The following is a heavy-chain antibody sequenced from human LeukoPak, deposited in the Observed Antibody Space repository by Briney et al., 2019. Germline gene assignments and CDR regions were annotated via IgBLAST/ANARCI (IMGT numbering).Heavy chain of an antibody. CDR3: ARDRGFMVRGSRRGYDDYYYYMDV. D-gene: IGHD3-10*01. J-gene: IGHJ6*03. CDR1: GGSFSGYY. Sequence: YPSETLSLTCAVYGGSFSGYYWSWIRQPPGKGLEWIGEINHSGSTNYNPSLKSRVTISVDTSKNQFSLKLSSVTAADTAVYYCARDRGFMVRGSRRGYDDYYYYMDVWGKGTTVTISS. CDR2: INHSGST. V-gene: IGHV4-34*01.